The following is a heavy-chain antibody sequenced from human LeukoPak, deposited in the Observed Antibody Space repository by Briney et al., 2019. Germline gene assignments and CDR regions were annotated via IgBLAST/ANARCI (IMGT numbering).Heavy chain of an antibody. D-gene: IGHD5-12*01. Sequence: SVKVSCKASGGTFSSYAISWVRQAPGQGLEWMGGIIPIFGTANYAQKFQGRVTITADESTSTAYMELSSLISEDTAVYYCARDIRSGYSGYDEGSVWGQGTLVTVSS. CDR2: IIPIFGTA. J-gene: IGHJ4*02. CDR1: GGTFSSYA. CDR3: ARDIRSGYSGYDEGSV. V-gene: IGHV1-69*13.